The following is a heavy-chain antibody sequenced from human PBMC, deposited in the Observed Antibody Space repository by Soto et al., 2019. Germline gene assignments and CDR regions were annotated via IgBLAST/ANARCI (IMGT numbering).Heavy chain of an antibody. CDR3: ARGVLTPPYCYYCYLLAF. J-gene: IGHJ6*03. V-gene: IGHV4-59*01. D-gene: IGHD2-8*01. Sequence: PSEALPLTCTVSGGSIISYCWSWSLQPPEKGLEWIGYIYYSGSTNYNPSLKSRVTVPVDTSKTQFSLKLSSVTAADTAVYYCARGVLTPPYCYYCYLLAFCGKGSTVIVSS. CDR2: IYYSGST. CDR1: GGSIISYC.